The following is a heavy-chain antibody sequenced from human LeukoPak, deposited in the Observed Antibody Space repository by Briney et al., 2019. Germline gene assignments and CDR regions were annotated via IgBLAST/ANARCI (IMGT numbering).Heavy chain of an antibody. CDR1: GGSFSGYY. CDR2: INHSGST. D-gene: IGHD3-10*01. Sequence: PSETPSLTCAVYGGSFSGYYWSWIRQPPGKGLEWIGEINHSGSTNYNPSLKSRVTISVDTSKNQFSLKLSSVTAADTAVYYCARVSPGSGSYYVDYWGQGTLVTVSS. J-gene: IGHJ4*02. CDR3: ARVSPGSGSYYVDY. V-gene: IGHV4-34*01.